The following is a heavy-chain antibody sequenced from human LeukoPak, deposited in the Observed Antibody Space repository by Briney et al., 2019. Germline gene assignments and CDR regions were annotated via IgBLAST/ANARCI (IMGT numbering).Heavy chain of an antibody. J-gene: IGHJ5*02. Sequence: PSETLSLTCTVSGGSISSGGYYWSWIRQHPGKGLEWIGYIYYSGSTYYNPSLKSRVTISVDTSKNQFSLKLSSVTAAVTAVYYCARDRRTIFGVGGWFDPWGQGTLATVSS. CDR2: IYYSGST. CDR1: GGSISSGGYY. D-gene: IGHD3-3*01. V-gene: IGHV4-31*03. CDR3: ARDRRTIFGVGGWFDP.